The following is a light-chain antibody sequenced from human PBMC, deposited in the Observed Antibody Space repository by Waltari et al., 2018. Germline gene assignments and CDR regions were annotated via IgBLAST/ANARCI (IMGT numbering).Light chain of an antibody. V-gene: IGKV3-20*01. J-gene: IGKJ1*01. CDR2: GAS. Sequence: EIVLTQSPGTLSLSPGERATPSCRASQSVNGNYLAWDQHKPGQAPRLLIYGASGRATGIPDRFSGSGSGSDFTLTIDRLEPEDFAVYYCQQYGNAPRTFGQGTKVEIE. CDR3: QQYGNAPRT. CDR1: QSVNGNY.